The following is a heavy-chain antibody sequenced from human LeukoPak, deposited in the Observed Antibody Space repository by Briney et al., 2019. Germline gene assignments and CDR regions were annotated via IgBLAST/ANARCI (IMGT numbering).Heavy chain of an antibody. Sequence: GGSLRLSCAASRFIFSDYWMHWVRQGPGKGLVWVSRIKSDGSSTSYAESVKGRFTISRDNSKNTLYLRMNSLRAEDTAVYYCAKDVGSSWSYYFDYWGQGTLVTVSS. V-gene: IGHV3-74*01. CDR3: AKDVGSSWSYYFDY. D-gene: IGHD6-13*01. CDR1: RFIFSDYW. CDR2: IKSDGSST. J-gene: IGHJ4*02.